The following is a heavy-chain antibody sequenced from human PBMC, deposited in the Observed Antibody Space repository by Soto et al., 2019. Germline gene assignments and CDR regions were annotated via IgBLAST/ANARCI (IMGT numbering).Heavy chain of an antibody. CDR3: ARDLGYCSGGSCYSYYGMDV. CDR1: GGSISSYY. CDR2: IYYSGST. V-gene: IGHV4-59*01. D-gene: IGHD2-15*01. J-gene: IGHJ6*02. Sequence: SETLSLTCTVSGGSISSYYWSWIRQPPGKGLEWIGYIYYSGSTNYNPSLKSRVTISVDTSKNQFSLKLSSVTAADTAVYYCARDLGYCSGGSCYSYYGMDVWGQGTTVTVSS.